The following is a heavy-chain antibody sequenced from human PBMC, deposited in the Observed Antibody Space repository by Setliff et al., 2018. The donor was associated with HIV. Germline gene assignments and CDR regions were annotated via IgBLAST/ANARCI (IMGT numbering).Heavy chain of an antibody. V-gene: IGHV4-30-4*08. CDR2: IYYSGST. CDR3: AREWFSFIFYYYAIDV. Sequence: LSLTCAVYGASFSGDHYWSWIRQPPGKGLEWIDYIYYSGSTYYNPSLKSRVTMSLDKSKNQFSLRLSSVTASDTAIYYCAREWFSFIFYYYAIDVWGQGTTVTVSS. CDR1: GASFSGDHY. J-gene: IGHJ6*02. D-gene: IGHD3-22*01.